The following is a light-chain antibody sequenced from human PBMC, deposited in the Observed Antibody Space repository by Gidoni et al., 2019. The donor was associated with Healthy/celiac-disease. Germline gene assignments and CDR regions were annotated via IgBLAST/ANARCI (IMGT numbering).Light chain of an antibody. Sequence: ILITYSPATLSVSPGERATLSSRASQSVSSNLAWYQKKPGQAPRLLIYGASTRATGIPARFSGSGSGTEFTLTISSMQSEDFAVYYCQQYNNWPPITFGQGTRLEIK. J-gene: IGKJ5*01. V-gene: IGKV3-15*01. CDR3: QQYNNWPPIT. CDR1: QSVSSN. CDR2: GAS.